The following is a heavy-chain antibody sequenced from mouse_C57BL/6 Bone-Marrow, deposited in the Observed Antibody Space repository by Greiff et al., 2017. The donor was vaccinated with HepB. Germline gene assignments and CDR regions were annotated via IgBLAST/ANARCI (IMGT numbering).Heavy chain of an antibody. V-gene: IGHV1-54*01. CDR1: GYAFTNYL. Sequence: VQLQQSGAELVRPGTSVKVSSKASGYAFTNYLIEWVKQRPGQGLEWIGVINPGSGGTNYNEKFKGKATLTADKSSSTAYMQLSSLTSEDSAVYVCARLLGDSLYFDYWGQGTTLTVSS. CDR2: INPGSGGT. CDR3: ARLLGDSLYFDY. J-gene: IGHJ2*01.